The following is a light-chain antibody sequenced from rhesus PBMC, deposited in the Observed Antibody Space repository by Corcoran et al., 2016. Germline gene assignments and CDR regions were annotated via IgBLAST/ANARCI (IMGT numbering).Light chain of an antibody. CDR3: MQGIQLPLT. Sequence: EPASISCRSSQSLLHSGGKTYLDWYLQKPGRSPQLLIYEVSNRASEVPERFRGSGSGTDFTLKISRVEAEDVGVYYCMQGIQLPLTFGGGTKVEIK. V-gene: IGKV2-90*01. CDR2: EVS. CDR1: QSLLHSGGKTY. J-gene: IGKJ4*01.